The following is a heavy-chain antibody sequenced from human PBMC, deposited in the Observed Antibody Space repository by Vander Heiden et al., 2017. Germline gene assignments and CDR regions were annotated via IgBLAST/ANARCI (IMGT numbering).Heavy chain of an antibody. D-gene: IGHD3-10*01. Sequence: EVQLVESGEGLFQPGGSLKPPCEASGSPFSGSGLHWVRQASGKGLEWVGRIRTKANNYATRYAASVTGRFTISRDDSKNTAYLQMDSLRTEDTAVYYCTIYVAGEIAYWGQGTLVTVSS. CDR2: IRTKANNYAT. CDR1: GSPFSGSG. J-gene: IGHJ4*02. V-gene: IGHV3-73*02. CDR3: TIYVAGEIAY.